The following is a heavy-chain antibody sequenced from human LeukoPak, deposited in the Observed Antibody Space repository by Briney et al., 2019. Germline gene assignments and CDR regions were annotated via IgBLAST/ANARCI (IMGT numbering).Heavy chain of an antibody. CDR1: GYTFTGYY. CDR2: ISPDSGGT. J-gene: IGHJ5*02. V-gene: IGHV1-2*02. CDR3: AREVTIFGVVTA. D-gene: IGHD3-3*01. Sequence: ASVKVSCKASGYTFTGYYIHWVRQAPGQGLEWMGWISPDSGGTNYAQKFQGRVTMTGDTSISTAYMELSRLRSDDTAVYYCAREVTIFGVVTAWGQGTLVPVSS.